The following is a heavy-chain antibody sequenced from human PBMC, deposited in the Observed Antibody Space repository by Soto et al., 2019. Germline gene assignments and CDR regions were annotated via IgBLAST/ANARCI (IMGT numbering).Heavy chain of an antibody. D-gene: IGHD1-7*01. CDR2: IIPMYGTA. V-gene: IGHV1-69*01. J-gene: IGHJ6*02. CDR1: GGTFTRHG. CDR3: TRESNWHYQWGYTYGMDV. Sequence: QVQLVQSGAEVKKPGSSVKVSCKASGGTFTRHGLSWVRQAPGQGLEWVGGIIPMYGTANFAQKFRGRGTITADESTSTASMELSSLSSEDTAVYYCTRESNWHYQWGYTYGMDVWGPGTTVTVSS.